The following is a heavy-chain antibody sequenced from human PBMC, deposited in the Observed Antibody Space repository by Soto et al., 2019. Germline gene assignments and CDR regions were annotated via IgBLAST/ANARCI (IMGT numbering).Heavy chain of an antibody. CDR3: ARDPNDSTAYYHHYYYGMDV. CDR1: GYTFTSYG. D-gene: IGHD3-22*01. CDR2: INAGNGNT. J-gene: IGHJ6*02. V-gene: IGHV1-3*01. Sequence: QIQLMQSGAAVKKPGASVKVSCKASGYTFTSYGIHWVRQAPGQRLEGTGWINAGNGNTKYLEKFQGRVTITRDTAASTAYLELSSLRSEDTAVYYCARDPNDSTAYYHHYYYGMDVWGQGTTVTDSS.